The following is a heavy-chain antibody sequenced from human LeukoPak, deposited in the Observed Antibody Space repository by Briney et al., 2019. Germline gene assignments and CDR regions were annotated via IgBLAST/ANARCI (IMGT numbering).Heavy chain of an antibody. CDR3: ARATMIVVEVDY. Sequence: PSETLSLTCTVSGGSISSGGYYWSWIRQHPGKGLEWIRYIYYSGSTYYNPSLKSRVTISVDTSKHQFSLKLSSVTAADTAVYYCARATMIVVEVDYWGQGTLVTVSS. CDR1: GGSISSGGYY. J-gene: IGHJ4*02. D-gene: IGHD3-22*01. CDR2: IYYSGST. V-gene: IGHV4-31*03.